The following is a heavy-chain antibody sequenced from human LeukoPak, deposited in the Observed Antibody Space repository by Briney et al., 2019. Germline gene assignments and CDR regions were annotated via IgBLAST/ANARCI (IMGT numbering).Heavy chain of an antibody. D-gene: IGHD6-13*01. V-gene: IGHV3-30*03. J-gene: IGHJ4*02. Sequence: GRSLRLSCAASGFTFSSYGVHWVRQAPGKGLEWVAVISYDGSNKYYADSVKGRFTISRDNSKNTLYLQMNSLRAEDTAVYYCVAAPGIHYFDYWGQGTLVTVSS. CDR3: VAAPGIHYFDY. CDR2: ISYDGSNK. CDR1: GFTFSSYG.